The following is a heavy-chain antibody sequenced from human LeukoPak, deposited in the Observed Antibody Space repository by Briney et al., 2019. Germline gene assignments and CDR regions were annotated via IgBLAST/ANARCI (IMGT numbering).Heavy chain of an antibody. CDR1: GGSFSGYY. D-gene: IGHD4-17*01. CDR3: AIYGVDAFDI. CDR2: INHSGST. J-gene: IGHJ3*02. V-gene: IGHV4-34*01. Sequence: KSSETLSLTCAVYGGSFSGYYWSWIRQPPGKGLEWIGEINHSGSTNYNPSPKSRVTISVDTSKNQFSLKLSPVTAADTAVYYCAIYGVDAFDIWGQGTMVTVSS.